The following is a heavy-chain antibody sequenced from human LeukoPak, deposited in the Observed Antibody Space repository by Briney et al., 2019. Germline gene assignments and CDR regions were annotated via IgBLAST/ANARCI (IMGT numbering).Heavy chain of an antibody. CDR3: ARGIVVVIMVLDY. J-gene: IGHJ4*02. Sequence: GGSLRLSCAASGFTFSSYAMHWVRQAPGKGLEWVAVISYDGSNKYYADSVKRRFTISRDNSKNTLYLQMNSLRAEDTAVYYCARGIVVVIMVLDYWGQGTLVTVSS. CDR1: GFTFSSYA. CDR2: ISYDGSNK. V-gene: IGHV3-30-3*01. D-gene: IGHD3-22*01.